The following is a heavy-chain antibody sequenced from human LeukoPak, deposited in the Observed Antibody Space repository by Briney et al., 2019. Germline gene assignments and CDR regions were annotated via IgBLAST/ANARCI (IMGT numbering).Heavy chain of an antibody. Sequence: ASVKVSCKASGYTFTSYDINWVRQATGQGLEWMGWISAYNGNTNYAQKLQGRVTMTTDTSTSTAYMELRSLRSDDTAVYYCARDTLVGATSRLDYWGQGTLVTVSS. J-gene: IGHJ4*02. CDR3: ARDTLVGATSRLDY. D-gene: IGHD1-26*01. CDR2: ISAYNGNT. CDR1: GYTFTSYD. V-gene: IGHV1-18*01.